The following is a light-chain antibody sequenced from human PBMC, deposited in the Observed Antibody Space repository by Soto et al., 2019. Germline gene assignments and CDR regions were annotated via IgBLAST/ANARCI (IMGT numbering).Light chain of an antibody. CDR3: QQSYNSHT. Sequence: DIPMTQSPSSLSASVGDRVTIACRASQSIANHLNWYQHKPGKAPKLLIYAASTLQSGVPLRFSGSGSETDFTLSISSLQPEDFATYYCQQSYNSHTFGKGTKVDIK. J-gene: IGKJ2*01. CDR1: QSIANH. V-gene: IGKV1-39*01. CDR2: AAS.